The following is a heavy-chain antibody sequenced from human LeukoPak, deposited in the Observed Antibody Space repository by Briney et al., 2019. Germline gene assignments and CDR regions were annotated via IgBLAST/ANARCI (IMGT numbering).Heavy chain of an antibody. CDR3: ARTAYCGGDCYLRPYYYYYMDV. CDR2: IYYSGST. J-gene: IGHJ6*03. D-gene: IGHD2-21*02. CDR1: GGSISSSTYY. V-gene: IGHV4-39*07. Sequence: SETLSLTCTVSGGSISSSTYYWGWIRQPPGKGLEWIGSIYYSGSTYYNPSLKSRVTISVDTSKNQFSLKLSSVTAADTAVYYCARTAYCGGDCYLRPYYYYYMDVWGKGTTVTVSS.